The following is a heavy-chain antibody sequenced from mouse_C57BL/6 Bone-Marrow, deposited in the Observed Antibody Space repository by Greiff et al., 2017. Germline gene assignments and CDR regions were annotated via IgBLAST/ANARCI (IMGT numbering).Heavy chain of an antibody. D-gene: IGHD2-2*01. CDR1: GYTFTSYW. CDR3: ARGYDVFAY. V-gene: IGHV1-64*01. CDR2: IHPNSGST. J-gene: IGHJ3*01. Sequence: QVQLQQPGAELVKPGASVKLSCKASGYTFTSYWMHWVKQRPGQGLEWIGLIHPNSGSTNYNEKFKSKATLTVDKSSSTAYMQLSSLTSEESAVYYCARGYDVFAYWGQGTLVTVSA.